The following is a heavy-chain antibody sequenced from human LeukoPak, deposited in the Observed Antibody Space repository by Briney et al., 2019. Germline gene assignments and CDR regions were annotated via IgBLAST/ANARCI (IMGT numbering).Heavy chain of an antibody. J-gene: IGHJ3*02. CDR1: GFTFSSYS. CDR2: ISSSSSYI. D-gene: IGHD1-26*01. CDR3: ARDLREDYSGSYRDDAFDI. V-gene: IGHV3-21*01. Sequence: GSLRLSCAASGFTFSSYSMNWVRPAPGKGLEWVSSISSSSSYIYYADSVKGRFTISRDNAKNSLYLQMNSLRAEDTAVYYCARDLREDYSGSYRDDAFDIWGQGTMVTVSS.